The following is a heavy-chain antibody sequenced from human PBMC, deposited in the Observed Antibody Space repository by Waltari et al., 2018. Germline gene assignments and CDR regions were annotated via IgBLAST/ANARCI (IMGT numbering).Heavy chain of an antibody. D-gene: IGHD1-26*01. CDR1: GLPFSNFG. CDR2: IRYDGSNK. Sequence: QVQLVESGGGVVQPGGSLSLPCASSGLPFSNFGMHWVRQAPGKGLEWVAFIRYDGSNKYYADSVKGRFTISRDNSKNTLYLQMNSLRAEDTAVYYCVSLIVGATDVDYWGQGTLVTVSS. CDR3: VSLIVGATDVDY. J-gene: IGHJ4*02. V-gene: IGHV3-30*02.